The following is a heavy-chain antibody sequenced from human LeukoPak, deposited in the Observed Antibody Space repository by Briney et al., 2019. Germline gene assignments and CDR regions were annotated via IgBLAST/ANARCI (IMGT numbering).Heavy chain of an antibody. J-gene: IGHJ4*02. CDR3: ARAGLNDFDY. CDR1: GGTFSSYA. D-gene: IGHD1-1*01. Sequence: SVTVSFKASGGTFSSYAISWVRQAPGQGLEWMGRIIPILGIANYAQKFQGRVTITADKSTSTAYMELSSLRSEDTAVYYCARAGLNDFDYWGQGTLVTVSS. CDR2: IIPILGIA. V-gene: IGHV1-69*04.